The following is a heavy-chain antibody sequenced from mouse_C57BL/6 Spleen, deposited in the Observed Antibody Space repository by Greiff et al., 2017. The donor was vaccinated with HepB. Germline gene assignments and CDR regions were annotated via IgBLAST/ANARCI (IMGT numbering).Heavy chain of an antibody. CDR3: ARHDYGSYYCDY. CDR2: ISGGGGNT. V-gene: IGHV5-9*01. Sequence: DVQLVESGGGLVKPGGSLKLSCAASGFTFSSYTMSWVRQTPEKRLEWVATISGGGGNTYYPDSVKGRFTISRDNAKNTLYLQMSSLRSEDTALYYCARHDYGSYYCDYWGQGTTLTVSS. D-gene: IGHD1-1*01. J-gene: IGHJ2*01. CDR1: GFTFSSYT.